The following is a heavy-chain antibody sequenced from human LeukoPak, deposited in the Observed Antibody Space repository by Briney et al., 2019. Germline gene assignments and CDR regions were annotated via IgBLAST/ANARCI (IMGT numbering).Heavy chain of an antibody. CDR3: ARDTAVAGTGFDY. CDR2: IYSGGST. Sequence: GGSLRLSCAASGFTVSSHYMSWVRQAPGKGLEWVSVIYSGGSTYYADSVKGRFTISRDNSKNTLYLQMNSLRAEDTAVYYCARDTAVAGTGFDYWGQGTLVTVSS. J-gene: IGHJ4*02. V-gene: IGHV3-66*01. D-gene: IGHD6-19*01. CDR1: GFTVSSHY.